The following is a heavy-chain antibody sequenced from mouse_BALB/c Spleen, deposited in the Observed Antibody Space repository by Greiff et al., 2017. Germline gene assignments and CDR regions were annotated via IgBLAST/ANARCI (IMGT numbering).Heavy chain of an antibody. D-gene: IGHD2-14*01. CDR1: GYAFSSYW. J-gene: IGHJ4*01. CDR3: ARLKYDHAMDY. V-gene: IGHV1-80*01. CDR2: IYPGDGDT. Sequence: QVQLQQSGAELVRPGSSVKISCKASGYAFSSYWMNWVKQRPGQGLEWIGQIYPGDGDTNYNGKFKGKATLTADKSSSTAYMQLSSLTSEDSAVYFYARLKYDHAMDYWGQGTSVTVSS.